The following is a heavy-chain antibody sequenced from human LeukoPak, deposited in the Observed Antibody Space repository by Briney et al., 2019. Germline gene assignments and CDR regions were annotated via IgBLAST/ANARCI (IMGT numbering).Heavy chain of an antibody. J-gene: IGHJ4*02. Sequence: GGSLRLSCAASGFTFSNYAMSWVRQAPGKGLEWVSAISGSAGSTFYADSVSGRFTISRDNSKSTLNLQMNSLRAEDTAVYYCAKDPLVRGATYDYWGQGTLVTVSS. V-gene: IGHV3-23*01. D-gene: IGHD3-10*01. CDR3: AKDPLVRGATYDY. CDR1: GFTFSNYA. CDR2: ISGSAGST.